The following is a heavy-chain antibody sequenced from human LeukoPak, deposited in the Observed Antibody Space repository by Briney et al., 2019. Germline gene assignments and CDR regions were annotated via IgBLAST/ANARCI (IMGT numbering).Heavy chain of an antibody. V-gene: IGHV1-2*02. CDR3: ARDHLGSSWYLIVSWFDP. CDR2: INPNSGGT. Sequence: GASVKVSCKASGYTFTGYYMHWVRQAPGQGLEWMGWINPNSGGTNYAQKFQGRVTMTRDTSISTAYMELSRLRSDDTAVYYCARDHLGSSWYLIVSWFDPWGQGTLVTVSS. CDR1: GYTFTGYY. J-gene: IGHJ5*02. D-gene: IGHD6-13*01.